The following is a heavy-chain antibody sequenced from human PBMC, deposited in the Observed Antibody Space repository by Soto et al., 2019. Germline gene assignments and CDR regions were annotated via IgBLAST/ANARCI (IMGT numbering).Heavy chain of an antibody. D-gene: IGHD2-8*02. V-gene: IGHV5-51*01. J-gene: IGHJ6*02. CDR2: IYPDDSDT. Sequence: ESLKISCRGSGYTFTSYWIAWVRQMPGKGLEWLGIIYPDDSDTRYSPSFQGQVTISADKSINTAYLQWSSLKASDTAMYYCARQGSTGGTYFYGMAVWGQGTTVTVSS. CDR3: ARQGSTGGTYFYGMAV. CDR1: GYTFTSYW.